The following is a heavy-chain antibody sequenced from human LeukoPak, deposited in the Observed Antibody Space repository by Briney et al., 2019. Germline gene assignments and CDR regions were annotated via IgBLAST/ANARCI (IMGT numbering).Heavy chain of an antibody. CDR3: ARDRGYGFDY. CDR2: IKQDGSEK. D-gene: IGHD5-18*01. J-gene: IGHJ4*02. Sequence: QPGGSLRLSCAASGFTFRAYAMSWVRQAPGKGLEWVANIKQDGSEKYYVDSVKGRFTISRDNAKNSLYLQMNSLRAEDTAVYYCARDRGYGFDYWGQGTLVTVSS. CDR1: GFTFRAYA. V-gene: IGHV3-7*01.